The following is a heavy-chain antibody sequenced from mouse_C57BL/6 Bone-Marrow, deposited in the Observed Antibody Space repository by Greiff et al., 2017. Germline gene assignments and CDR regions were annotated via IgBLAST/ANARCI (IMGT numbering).Heavy chain of an antibody. CDR3: ARDSNYVDWYFDV. D-gene: IGHD2-5*01. CDR1: GFTFSDYG. V-gene: IGHV5-17*01. J-gene: IGHJ1*03. CDR2: ISSGSSTI. Sequence: DVMLVESGGGLVKPGGSLKLSCAASGFTFSDYGMHWVRQAPEKGLEWVAYISSGSSTIYYANTVKGRFTISRDNAKNTLFLQMTSLRSEDTAMYYCARDSNYVDWYFDVWGTGTTVTVSS.